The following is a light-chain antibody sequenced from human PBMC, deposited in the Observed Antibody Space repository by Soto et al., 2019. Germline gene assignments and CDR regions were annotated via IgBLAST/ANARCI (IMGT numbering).Light chain of an antibody. Sequence: QSVLTQPPSVSAAPGQKVTISCSGSSSNIGNNYVSWYQQVPGTAPKLLIYDNNKRPSGIPDRFSGSKSGTSATLVITGLQTGDEADYYCETWDSSLSAGGVFGGGTKVTVL. CDR3: ETWDSSLSAGGV. CDR2: DNN. V-gene: IGLV1-51*01. J-gene: IGLJ2*01. CDR1: SSNIGNNY.